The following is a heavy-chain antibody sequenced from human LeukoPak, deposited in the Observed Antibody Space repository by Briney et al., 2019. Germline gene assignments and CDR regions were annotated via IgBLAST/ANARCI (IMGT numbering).Heavy chain of an antibody. V-gene: IGHV3-23*01. Sequence: GGSLRLSCAASGFTFSSYAMSWVRQAPGKGLEWVSAISGSGGSTYYADSVKGRFTISRDNSKNTLYLQMNSLRAEDTAVYYCVYSGWAVVAYFDYWGQGTLVTVSS. D-gene: IGHD3-10*02. CDR1: GFTFSSYA. CDR2: ISGSGGST. J-gene: IGHJ4*02. CDR3: VYSGWAVVAYFDY.